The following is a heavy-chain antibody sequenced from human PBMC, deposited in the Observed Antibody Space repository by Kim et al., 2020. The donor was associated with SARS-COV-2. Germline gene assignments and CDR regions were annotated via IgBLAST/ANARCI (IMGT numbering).Heavy chain of an antibody. Sequence: SETLSLTCTVSGGSISSGDSYWIWIRQPPGKGLEWIAYIYYSGSTYYNPSLKSRVTISVDTSKNQFSLKLSSVTAADTAVYYCARDQSLVGGTADAFEVWGQGTMVTVSP. D-gene: IGHD1-26*01. J-gene: IGHJ3*01. CDR3: ARDQSLVGGTADAFEV. CDR1: GGSISSGDSY. CDR2: IYYSGST. V-gene: IGHV4-30-4*01.